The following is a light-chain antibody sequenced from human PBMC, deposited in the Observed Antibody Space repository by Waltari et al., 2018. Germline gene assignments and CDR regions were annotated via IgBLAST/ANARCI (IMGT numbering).Light chain of an antibody. CDR2: KDS. Sequence: SYELTQPPSVSVSPGQTARITCPGDALPKQYAPWYQQKSGQAPVLVIYKDSERPTDIPERFSGSSSVTTVTLTISGVQAEDEADYYCQSGDSSGNVVFGGGTKLTVL. J-gene: IGLJ2*01. CDR1: ALPKQY. V-gene: IGLV3-25*03. CDR3: QSGDSSGNVV.